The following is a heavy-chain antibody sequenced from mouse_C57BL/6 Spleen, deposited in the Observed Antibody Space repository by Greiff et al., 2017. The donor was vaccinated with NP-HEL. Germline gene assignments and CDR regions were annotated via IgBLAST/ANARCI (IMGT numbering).Heavy chain of an antibody. J-gene: IGHJ4*01. CDR2: ISYDGSN. D-gene: IGHD2-5*01. V-gene: IGHV3-6*01. Sequence: EVKLVESGPGLVKPSQSLYLTCSVTGYSITSGYYWNWIRQFPGNKLEWMGYISYDGSNNYNPSLKNRISITRDTSKNQFFLKLNSVTTEDTATYYCARYYSNSYYAMDYWGQGTSVTVSS. CDR3: ARYYSNSYYAMDY. CDR1: GYSITSGYY.